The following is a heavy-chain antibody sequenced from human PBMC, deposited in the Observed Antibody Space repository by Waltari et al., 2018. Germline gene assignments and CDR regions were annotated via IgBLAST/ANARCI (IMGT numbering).Heavy chain of an antibody. CDR2: ISSRERTI. V-gene: IGHV3-48*03. Sequence: EVQLVESGGGLVQPGGSLRLSCAASGFTFNSYEMNWVRQAPGKGLEWVSYISSRERTIYYADSVKGRFTISRDNTKDSVYLQLNGLRGEDTAVYYCARGPYSGTYSDAFDVWGHGTMVTVSS. D-gene: IGHD1-26*01. CDR3: ARGPYSGTYSDAFDV. J-gene: IGHJ3*01. CDR1: GFTFNSYE.